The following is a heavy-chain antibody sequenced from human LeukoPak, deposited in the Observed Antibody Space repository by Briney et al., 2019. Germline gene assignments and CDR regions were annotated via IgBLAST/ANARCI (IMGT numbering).Heavy chain of an antibody. Sequence: GGSLRPSCAASGFTFSNAWMNWVRQAPGKGLEWVGRIKSKTDGGTTDYAAPVKGRFTISRDDSKNTLYLQMNSLKTEDTAVYYCSTTYYYDSSEGYWGQGTLVTVSS. D-gene: IGHD3-22*01. CDR3: STTYYYDSSEGY. CDR1: GFTFSNAW. CDR2: IKSKTDGGTT. V-gene: IGHV3-15*07. J-gene: IGHJ4*02.